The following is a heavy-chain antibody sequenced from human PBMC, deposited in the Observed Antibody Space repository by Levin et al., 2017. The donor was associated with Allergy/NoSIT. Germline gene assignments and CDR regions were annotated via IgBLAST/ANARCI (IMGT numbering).Heavy chain of an antibody. CDR2: TNSSGNT. V-gene: IGHV4-39*01. Sequence: PSETLSLTYTVSDGSISTSGYYWGWVRQPPGKGLEWIGNTNSSGNTDYNPSLKSRATMSVDTSKNQFSLKLSSVTAADTAVYYCARGYCGGDRCYPFDYWGQGTLVTVSS. CDR1: DGSISTSGYY. D-gene: IGHD2-15*01. J-gene: IGHJ4*02. CDR3: ARGYCGGDRCYPFDY.